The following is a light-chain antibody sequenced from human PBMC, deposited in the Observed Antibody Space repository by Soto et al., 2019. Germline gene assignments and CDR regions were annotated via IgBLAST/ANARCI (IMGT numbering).Light chain of an antibody. V-gene: IGKV3-11*01. CDR2: DAS. Sequence: EIVLTQSPATLSLSPGETATLSCRASQSVSSSLAWYQQKHGQTPRLLIYDASNRATGIPARFSGSGSGTDFTLTVSSLEPEDFAVYYCQQRSSWPLTFGGGTKVEIK. CDR1: QSVSSS. J-gene: IGKJ4*01. CDR3: QQRSSWPLT.